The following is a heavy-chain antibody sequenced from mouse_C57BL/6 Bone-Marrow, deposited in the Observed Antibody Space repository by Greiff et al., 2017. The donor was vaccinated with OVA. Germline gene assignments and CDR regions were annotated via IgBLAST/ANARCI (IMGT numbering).Heavy chain of an antibody. CDR3: TRGYYFDY. J-gene: IGHJ2*01. CDR1: GYTFTSYS. CDR2: IDPTNDYT. V-gene: IGHV1-4*01. Sequence: VQLQQSGAELARPGASVKMSCKASGYTFTSYSIHWVKQRPGQGLEWIGYIDPTNDYTNYNQKFKGKATLTADKSSSTDFMQLSSLTSEDSADYYCTRGYYFDYWGQGTAITVSS.